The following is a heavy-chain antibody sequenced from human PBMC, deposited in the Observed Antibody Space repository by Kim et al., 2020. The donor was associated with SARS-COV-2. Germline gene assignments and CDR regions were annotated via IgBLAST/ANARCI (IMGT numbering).Heavy chain of an antibody. V-gene: IGHV3-9*01. Sequence: GSIGYADSVKGRFTISRDNAKSSLYLQMNSLSAEDTALYYCAKDGLYGMDVWGQGTTVTVSS. CDR3: AKDGLYGMDV. D-gene: IGHD3-22*01. CDR2: GSI. J-gene: IGHJ6*02.